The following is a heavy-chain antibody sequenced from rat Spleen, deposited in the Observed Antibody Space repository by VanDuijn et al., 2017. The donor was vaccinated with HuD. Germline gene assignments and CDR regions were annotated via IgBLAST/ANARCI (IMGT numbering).Heavy chain of an antibody. CDR2: IWSHGGI. CDR3: TRPYVYYGFDY. J-gene: IGHJ2*01. CDR1: GFTFNNSW. V-gene: IGHV2-1*01. Sequence: VQLVESGGGLVQPGRSLKLSCVASGFTFNNSWITWIRQPPGKGLGWMGVIWSHGGIDYNSAIKSRLSISRDTSKSQVFLKMNSLQTDDTAIYFCTRPYVYYGFDYWGQGVMVTVSS. D-gene: IGHD1-6*01.